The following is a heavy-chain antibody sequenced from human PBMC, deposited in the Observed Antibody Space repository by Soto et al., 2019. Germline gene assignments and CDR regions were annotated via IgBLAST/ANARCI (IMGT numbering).Heavy chain of an antibody. J-gene: IGHJ4*02. CDR1: GGSFSGYY. CDR2: IYYSGST. D-gene: IGHD1-26*01. V-gene: IGHV4-59*01. Sequence: SETLSLTCAVYGGSFSGYYWSWIRQPPGKGLEWIGYIYYSGSTNYNPSLKSRVTILVDTSKNQFSLKLSSVTAADTAVYHCASLKWERGFYWGQGTLVTVSS. CDR3: ASLKWERGFY.